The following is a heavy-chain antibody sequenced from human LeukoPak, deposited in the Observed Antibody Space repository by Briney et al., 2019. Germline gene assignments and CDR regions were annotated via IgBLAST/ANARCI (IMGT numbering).Heavy chain of an antibody. J-gene: IGHJ5*02. CDR3: ARTYYDFWSGYSQNNWFDP. CDR1: GGSFGGYY. Sequence: SETLSLTCAVYGGSFGGYYWSWIRQPPGKGLEWVGEINHSGSTNYNPSLKSRVTISVDTSKNQFSLKLSSVTAADTAVYYCARTYYDFWSGYSQNNWFDPWGQGTLVTVSS. CDR2: INHSGST. V-gene: IGHV4-34*01. D-gene: IGHD3-3*01.